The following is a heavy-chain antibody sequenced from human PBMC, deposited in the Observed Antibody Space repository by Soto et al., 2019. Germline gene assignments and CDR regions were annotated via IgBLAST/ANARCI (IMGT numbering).Heavy chain of an antibody. CDR3: ARVLGEQRNPYFVGFDS. V-gene: IGHV4-34*01. J-gene: IGHJ4*02. CDR2: INHIGTT. Sequence: PSGTLSLTCAVYGGSFSGYYWSWIRQPPGKGLEWIGEINHIGTTNYNPSLKSRATIAVDASKNQFFLKLSSVTAADTAVYYCARVLGEQRNPYFVGFDSWGQGTQVTVSS. CDR1: GGSFSGYY. D-gene: IGHD3-9*01.